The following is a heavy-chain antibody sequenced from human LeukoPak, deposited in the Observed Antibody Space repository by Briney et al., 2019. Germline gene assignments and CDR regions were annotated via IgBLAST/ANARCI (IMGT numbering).Heavy chain of an antibody. D-gene: IGHD1-26*01. Sequence: GGTLRLSCAASGFTFSSYGMSWVRQAPGKGLEWVSAISGSGGSTYYAASVKGRFTISRDNSKNTLYLQMNSLRAEDTAVYYCAKDSGSYEGWFDPWGQGTLVTVSS. CDR3: AKDSGSYEGWFDP. CDR1: GFTFSSYG. CDR2: ISGSGGST. V-gene: IGHV3-23*01. J-gene: IGHJ5*02.